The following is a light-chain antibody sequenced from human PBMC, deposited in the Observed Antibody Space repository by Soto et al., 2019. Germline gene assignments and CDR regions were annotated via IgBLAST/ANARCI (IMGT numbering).Light chain of an antibody. CDR3: QQYYNIPFT. Sequence: DIVMTQSPDSLTVSLGERATINCKSSQSVLYSSNNKNYLAWYQQKPGQPPKLLIYWASTRESGVPDRFSGGGSGTDFTLTISSLQAEDVAVYYCQQYYNIPFTFGQGTKLEIK. CDR2: WAS. V-gene: IGKV4-1*01. J-gene: IGKJ2*01. CDR1: QSVLYSSNNKNY.